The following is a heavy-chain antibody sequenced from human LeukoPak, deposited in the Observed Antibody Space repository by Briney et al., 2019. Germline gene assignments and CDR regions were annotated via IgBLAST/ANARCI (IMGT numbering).Heavy chain of an antibody. CDR1: GGSISSYY. CDR2: IYYSGST. CDR3: ARTIAARSTYYYYGMDV. J-gene: IGHJ6*02. D-gene: IGHD6-6*01. Sequence: SETLSLTCTVSGGSISSYYWSWIRQPPGKGLEWLGYIYYSGSTNYNPSLKSRVTISVDTSKNQFSLKLSSVTAADTAVYYCARTIAARSTYYYYGMDVWGQGTTVTVSS. V-gene: IGHV4-59*01.